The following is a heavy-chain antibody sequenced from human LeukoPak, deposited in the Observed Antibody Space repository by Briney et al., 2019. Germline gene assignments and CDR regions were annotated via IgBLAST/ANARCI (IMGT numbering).Heavy chain of an antibody. Sequence: SETLSLTCAVYGGSFSGYYWSWIRQHPGKGLEWIGYIYYSGSTYYNPSLKSRVTISVDTSKNQFSLKLSSVTAADTAVYYCARWAWVAVAGTFDYWGQGTLVTVSS. CDR2: IYYSGST. CDR1: GGSFSGYY. D-gene: IGHD6-19*01. CDR3: ARWAWVAVAGTFDY. V-gene: IGHV4-31*11. J-gene: IGHJ4*02.